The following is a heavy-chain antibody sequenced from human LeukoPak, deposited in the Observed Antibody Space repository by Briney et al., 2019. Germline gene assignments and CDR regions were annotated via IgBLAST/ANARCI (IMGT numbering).Heavy chain of an antibody. CDR3: AKDRAGDIVVVVAATGLDY. V-gene: IGHV3-30*02. CDR1: GFTFSSYG. D-gene: IGHD2-15*01. J-gene: IGHJ4*02. CDR2: IRYDGSNK. Sequence: SGGSLRLSCAASGFTFSSYGMHWVRQAPGKGLEWVAFIRYDGSNKYYADSVKGRFTISRDNSKNTLYLQMNSLRAEDTAVYYCAKDRAGDIVVVVAATGLDYWGQGTLVTVSS.